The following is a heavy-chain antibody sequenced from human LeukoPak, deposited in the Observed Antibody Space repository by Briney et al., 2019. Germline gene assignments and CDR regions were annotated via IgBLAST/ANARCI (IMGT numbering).Heavy chain of an antibody. CDR2: ISSNGGST. CDR3: ARGATVTTFVSSQRDYYYYHGMDV. V-gene: IGHV3-64D*06. J-gene: IGHJ6*02. Sequence: GGSLRLSCSASGFTFSSYAMHWVRQAPGKGLEYVSAISSNGGSTYYADSVKGRFTISRDNSKNTLYLQMSSLRAEDTAVYYCARGATVTTFVSSQRDYYYYHGMDVWGQGTTVTVSS. CDR1: GFTFSSYA. D-gene: IGHD4-17*01.